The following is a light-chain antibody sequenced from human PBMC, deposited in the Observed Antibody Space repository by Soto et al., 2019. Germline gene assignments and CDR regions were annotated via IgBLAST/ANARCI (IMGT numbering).Light chain of an antibody. Sequence: DIVMTESAVALRVTPGGPGSMSCISSRIRLHSNGYNYLDWYLQKPGQSPQLLIYLGSNRSSGVPDRFSGSGSGTDFTLKISRVEAEDVGVYYCMQALQTPITFGPGTKVDIK. CDR3: MQALQTPIT. J-gene: IGKJ3*01. CDR2: LGS. V-gene: IGKV2-28*01. CDR1: RIRLHSNGYNY.